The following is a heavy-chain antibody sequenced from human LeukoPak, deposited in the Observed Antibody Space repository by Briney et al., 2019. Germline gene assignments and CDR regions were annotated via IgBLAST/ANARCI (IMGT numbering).Heavy chain of an antibody. Sequence: GGFLSFSCAATEFTFSGYAMAWLRQPPGKGLEGVSFITITGSSPSYADSVKGRFTVSRNNSKNTRYLQMNSLRAEDAAGYFCAKSSSSWSYYFNYWGQGTLVTVSS. CDR2: ITITGSSP. D-gene: IGHD6-13*01. CDR3: AKSSSSWSYYFNY. V-gene: IGHV3-23*01. J-gene: IGHJ4*01. CDR1: EFTFSGYA.